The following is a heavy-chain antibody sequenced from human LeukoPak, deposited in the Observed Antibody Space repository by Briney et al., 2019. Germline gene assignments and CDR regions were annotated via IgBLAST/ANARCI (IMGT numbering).Heavy chain of an antibody. Sequence: GGSLRLSCAASGFTFSSYAMSWVRQAPGKGLEWVSAISGSGGSTCYADSVKGRFTISRDNSKNTLYLQMNSLRAEDTAVYYCAKGTYYYGSGSHHFDYWGQGTLVTVSS. CDR2: ISGSGGST. D-gene: IGHD3-10*01. J-gene: IGHJ4*02. CDR3: AKGTYYYGSGSHHFDY. CDR1: GFTFSSYA. V-gene: IGHV3-23*01.